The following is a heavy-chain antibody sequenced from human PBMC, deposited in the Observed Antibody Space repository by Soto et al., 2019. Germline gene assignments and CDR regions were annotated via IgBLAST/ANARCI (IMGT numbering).Heavy chain of an antibody. CDR2: INSDGSST. Sequence: GGSVRLSCAASGFTFSSYWMHWVRKAPGKGLVWVSRINSDGSSTSYADSVKGRFTISRDNAKNTLYLQMNSLRAEDTAVYYCARDRVVITRDAFDIWGQGTMVTVSS. CDR1: GFTFSSYW. CDR3: ARDRVVITRDAFDI. D-gene: IGHD3-22*01. V-gene: IGHV3-74*01. J-gene: IGHJ3*02.